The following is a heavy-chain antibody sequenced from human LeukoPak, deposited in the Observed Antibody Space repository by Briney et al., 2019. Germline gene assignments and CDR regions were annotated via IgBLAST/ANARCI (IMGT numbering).Heavy chain of an antibody. CDR3: ARDKNAYHSFDS. V-gene: IGHV3-30-3*01. Sequence: GGSLRLSCAASGFTFGSYSMHWVRQAPGKGLEWVAVISYDGYEKNYGDPVKGRFTISRENFKSALFLQMNSLRAEDTAVYYCARDKNAYHSFDSWGQGTLVIVSS. J-gene: IGHJ4*02. CDR1: GFTFGSYS. CDR2: ISYDGYEK. D-gene: IGHD2-2*01.